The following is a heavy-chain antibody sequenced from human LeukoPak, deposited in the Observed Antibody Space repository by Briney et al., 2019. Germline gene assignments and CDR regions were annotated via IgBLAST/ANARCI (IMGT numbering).Heavy chain of an antibody. CDR1: GSTFSSYN. J-gene: IGHJ3*01. D-gene: IGHD2-21*02. CDR3: ARGLAYCGGDCQPAAVDV. CDR2: ISSSSSYI. V-gene: IGHV3-21*01. Sequence: PGGSLRLSCAASGSTFSSYNMNWVRQAPGKGLEWVSSISSSSSYIYYADSVKGRFTISRDNAKNSLYLQMNSLRAEDTAVYYCARGLAYCGGDCQPAAVDVWGQGTMVTVSS.